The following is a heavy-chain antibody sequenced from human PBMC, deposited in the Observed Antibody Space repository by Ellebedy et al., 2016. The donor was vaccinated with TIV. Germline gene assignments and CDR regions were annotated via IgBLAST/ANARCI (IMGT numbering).Heavy chain of an antibody. D-gene: IGHD3-10*01. J-gene: IGHJ6*02. Sequence: MPSETLSLTCTVSGGSISSDFWTWFRQPPGKGLEWIGYMSVSGLSNYNPSLRSRVTISMDTSRNQFSLKLTSVTAADTAVYYCARAYGSGTLDYYYGLNVWGQGTTVTVSS. V-gene: IGHV4-59*01. CDR3: ARAYGSGTLDYYYGLNV. CDR1: GGSISSDF. CDR2: MSVSGLS.